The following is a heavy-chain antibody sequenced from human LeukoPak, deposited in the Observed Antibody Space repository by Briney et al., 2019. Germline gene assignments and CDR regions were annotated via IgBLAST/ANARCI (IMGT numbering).Heavy chain of an antibody. D-gene: IGHD4-23*01. Sequence: GGSLRLSCAASGFTFSRYGMSWVRQAPGKGLEWVSATSSSGDSTYYADSVKGRFTISRDNSKSTLSLQMDSLRAEDTAVYYCAKRSDYGDNGNYFDFWGQGTLVTVSS. CDR3: AKRSDYGDNGNYFDF. CDR2: TSSSGDST. J-gene: IGHJ4*02. CDR1: GFTFSRYG. V-gene: IGHV3-23*01.